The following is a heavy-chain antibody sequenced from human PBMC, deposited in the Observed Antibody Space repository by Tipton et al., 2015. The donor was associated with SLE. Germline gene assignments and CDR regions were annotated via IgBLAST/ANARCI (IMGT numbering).Heavy chain of an antibody. Sequence: TLSLTCAVSGGSISSGGYSWSWIRKPPGKGREWIGYIYYSGSTNYNPSLKSRVTISVDTSKNQFSLKLSSVTAADTAVYYCARGLGYSSSWFRGAFDIWGQGTMVTVSS. J-gene: IGHJ3*02. V-gene: IGHV4-30-4*07. CDR1: GGSISSGGYS. CDR3: ARGLGYSSSWFRGAFDI. CDR2: IYYSGST. D-gene: IGHD6-13*01.